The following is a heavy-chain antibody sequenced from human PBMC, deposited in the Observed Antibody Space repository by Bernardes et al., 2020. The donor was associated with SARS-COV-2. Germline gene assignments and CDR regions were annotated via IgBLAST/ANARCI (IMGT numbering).Heavy chain of an antibody. CDR3: AGSCCGIDCYIGGLRSWDCGMGV. CDR2: IYSSGSS. J-gene: IGHJ6*02. V-gene: IGHV4-39*01. D-gene: IGHD2-21*01. CDR1: GGSISSSNYY. Sequence: SETLSLTCTVPGGSISSSNYYWGRIRQPPGQGLEGIGSIYSSGSSYYNPSLQSRVRASVDTSKNQFVLRLSFVTAADTAVYYCAGSCCGIDCYIGGLRSWDCGMGVWGHMTTVAVSS.